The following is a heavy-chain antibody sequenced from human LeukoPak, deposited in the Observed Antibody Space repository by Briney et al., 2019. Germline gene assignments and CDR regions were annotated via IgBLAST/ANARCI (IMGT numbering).Heavy chain of an antibody. V-gene: IGHV3-30*18. Sequence: PGRSLILSCAASGFTFSSYGMHWVRQAPGKGLEWVAVISYDGSNKYYADSVEGRFTISRDNSKNTLYLQMNSLRAEDTAVYYCAKGGFDYWGQGILVTVSS. CDR2: ISYDGSNK. J-gene: IGHJ4*02. CDR3: AKGGFDY. CDR1: GFTFSSYG.